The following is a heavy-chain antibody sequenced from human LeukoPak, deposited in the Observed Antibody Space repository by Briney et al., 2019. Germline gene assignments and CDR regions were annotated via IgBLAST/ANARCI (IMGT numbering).Heavy chain of an antibody. J-gene: IGHJ4*02. CDR2: VNSDGSST. CDR1: VFTFSSYW. V-gene: IGHV3-74*01. CDR3: ATLPPGINY. Sequence: GGSLRLSCAASVFTFSSYWIHWVRQAPGKGLVWVSRVNSDGSSTTYADSVKGRFSISRDNAKNTVYLQMNSLRAEDTAVYYCATLPPGINYWGQGTLVTVSS. D-gene: IGHD1-14*01.